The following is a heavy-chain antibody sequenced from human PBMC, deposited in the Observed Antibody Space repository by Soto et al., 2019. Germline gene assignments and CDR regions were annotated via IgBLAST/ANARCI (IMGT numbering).Heavy chain of an antibody. CDR1: GDSVSSNSAA. J-gene: IGHJ6*02. D-gene: IGHD2-15*01. V-gene: IGHV6-1*01. Sequence: SQTLSLTCAISGDSVSSNSAAWNWIRQSPSRGLEWLGRTYYRSKWYSDYAASVKSRITINTDTSKNQFSLQLNSVTPEDTAVYYCARDRDVVVVAATYSYYYYGMDVWGQGTTVTVSS. CDR2: TYYRSKWYS. CDR3: ARDRDVVVVAATYSYYYYGMDV.